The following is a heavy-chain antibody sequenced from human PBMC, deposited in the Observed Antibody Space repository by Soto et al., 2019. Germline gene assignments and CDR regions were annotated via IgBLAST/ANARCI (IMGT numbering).Heavy chain of an antibody. CDR3: ARDPLIGTTDYGLDV. CDR2: INNDGSNT. CDR1: GFTFSTYW. D-gene: IGHD1-7*01. J-gene: IGHJ6*02. V-gene: IGHV3-74*01. Sequence: EVQLVESGGGLVQPGGSLRLSCAASGFTFSTYWMHWVRQPPGKGLVWVSRINNDGSNTAYAGSVKGRFTISRDNAQSTLYLQMTSLRAEDTSVYYCARDPLIGTTDYGLDVWGQGTTVSVSS.